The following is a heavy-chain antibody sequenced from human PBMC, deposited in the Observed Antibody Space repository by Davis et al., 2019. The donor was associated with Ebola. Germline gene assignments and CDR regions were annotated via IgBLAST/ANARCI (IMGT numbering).Heavy chain of an antibody. CDR1: GGSFSGYY. V-gene: IGHV4-34*01. J-gene: IGHJ6*02. CDR3: ARLRYFDWLLSLYGMDV. Sequence: MPSETLSLTCAVYGGSFSGYYWSWIRQPPGKGLEWIGEINHSGSTNYNPSLKSRVTISVDTSKNQFSLKLSSVTAADTAVYYCARLRYFDWLLSLYGMDVWGQGTTVTVSS. D-gene: IGHD3-9*01. CDR2: INHSGST.